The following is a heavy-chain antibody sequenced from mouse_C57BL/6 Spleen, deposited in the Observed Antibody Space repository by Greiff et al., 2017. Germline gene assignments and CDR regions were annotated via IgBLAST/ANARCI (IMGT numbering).Heavy chain of an antibody. Sequence: EVKLMESGGGLVKPGGSLKLSCAASGFTFSSYAMSWVRQTPEKRLEWVATISDGGSYTYYPDNVKGRFTISRDNAKNNLYLQMSHLKSEDTAMYYCARDGPGYFDYWGQGTTLTVSS. CDR2: ISDGGSYT. CDR3: ARDGPGYFDY. D-gene: IGHD4-1*01. V-gene: IGHV5-4*01. CDR1: GFTFSSYA. J-gene: IGHJ2*01.